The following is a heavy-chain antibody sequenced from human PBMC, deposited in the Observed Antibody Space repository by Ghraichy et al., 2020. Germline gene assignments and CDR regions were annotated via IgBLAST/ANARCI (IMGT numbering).Heavy chain of an antibody. V-gene: IGHV1-24*01. CDR1: GYTLTELS. D-gene: IGHD3/OR15-3a*01. CDR2: FDPEDGET. Sequence: ASVKVSCKVSGYTLTELSMHWVRQAPGKGHEWMGGFDPEDGETIYAQKFQGRVTMTEDTSTDKAYMELSSLRSEDTAVYYCATAWTGGSWYFDLWGLGTLVTVSS. CDR3: ATAWTGGSWYFDL. J-gene: IGHJ2*01.